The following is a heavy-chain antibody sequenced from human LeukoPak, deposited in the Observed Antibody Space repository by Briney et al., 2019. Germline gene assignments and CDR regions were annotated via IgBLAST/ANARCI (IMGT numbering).Heavy chain of an antibody. CDR2: IYYSGST. J-gene: IGHJ4*02. CDR1: GGSISSSSYY. CDR3: ARLLSRFGCLNY. V-gene: IGHV4-39*07. D-gene: IGHD2-15*01. Sequence: SETLSLTCTVSGGSISSSSYYWGWIRQPPGKGLEWIGSIYYSGSTYYNPSLESRVTISVDTSKNQFSLKLSSVTAADTAVYYCARLLSRFGCLNYWGQGTLVTVSS.